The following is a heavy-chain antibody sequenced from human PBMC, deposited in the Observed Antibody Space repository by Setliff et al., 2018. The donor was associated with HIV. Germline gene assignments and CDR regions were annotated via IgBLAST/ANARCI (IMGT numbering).Heavy chain of an antibody. CDR2: IYPGDSEI. J-gene: IGHJ4*02. Sequence: PGESLKISCKASGYIFTNDWSGWVPQMPGKGLEWIGVIYPGDSEIRYSPSFQGQVSISADTSSTTAYLQWSSLKASDTAMYYCTRRRRAPGTGDLEAYWGKGTLVTVSS. V-gene: IGHV5-51*01. CDR3: TRRRRAPGTGDLEAY. CDR1: GYIFTNDW. D-gene: IGHD3-9*01.